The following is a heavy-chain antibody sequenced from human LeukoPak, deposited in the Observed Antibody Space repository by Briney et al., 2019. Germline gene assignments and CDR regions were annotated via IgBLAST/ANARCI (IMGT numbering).Heavy chain of an antibody. V-gene: IGHV3-21*01. J-gene: IGHJ4*02. CDR3: ARVGTSSSGWQFDY. CDR1: GFTFSSYR. Sequence: GGTLRLSCAASGFTFSSYRMNWVRQAPGKGLEWVSSISSSSSYIYYADSVKGRFTISRDNAKNSLYLQMNSLRAEDTAVYYCARVGTSSSGWQFDYWGQGTLVTVSS. D-gene: IGHD6-19*01. CDR2: ISSSSSYI.